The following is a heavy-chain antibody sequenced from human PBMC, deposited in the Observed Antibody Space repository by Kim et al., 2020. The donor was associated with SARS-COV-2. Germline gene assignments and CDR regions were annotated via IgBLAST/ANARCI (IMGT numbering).Heavy chain of an antibody. Sequence: ASVKVSCKASGDPFTIYGISWVRQAPGQGLEWVGWSSANNYNTKYAQKVQGRVTVTTDTSTTTASMELRSLRPDDTAVYFCAWIGYCSTTSCVWDAFDMW. CDR3: AWIGYCSTTSCVWDAFDM. CDR1: GDPFTIYG. CDR2: SSANNYNT. D-gene: IGHD2-2*01. V-gene: IGHV1-18*04. J-gene: IGHJ3*02.